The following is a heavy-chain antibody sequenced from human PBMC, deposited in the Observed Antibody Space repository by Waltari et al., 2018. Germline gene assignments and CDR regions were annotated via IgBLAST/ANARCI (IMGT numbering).Heavy chain of an antibody. Sequence: QVQLVQSGAEVKKPGASVKVSCKASGYTFTSYYMHWVRQAPGQGLEWMGIINPRGGSTSYAKKFQGRVTMTRDTSTSTVYMELSSLRSEDTAVYYCARVSCSSTSCYFGWFDPWGQGTLVTVSS. CDR1: GYTFTSYY. J-gene: IGHJ5*02. D-gene: IGHD2-2*01. CDR3: ARVSCSSTSCYFGWFDP. CDR2: INPRGGST. V-gene: IGHV1-46*03.